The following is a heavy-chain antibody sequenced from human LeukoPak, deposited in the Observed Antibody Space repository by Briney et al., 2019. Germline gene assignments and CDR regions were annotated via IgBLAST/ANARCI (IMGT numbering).Heavy chain of an antibody. CDR3: VREARLGSTGTLSAFDI. D-gene: IGHD1-1*01. J-gene: IGHJ3*02. CDR1: GFTFSDPY. CDR2: ITGSGDNV. Sequence: PGGSLRLSCAASGFTFSDPYMSWIRQAPGKGLEWVSKITGSGDNVFYAASVRGRFTISRDNANNSLYLQMNSLRPEDTGVYYCVREARLGSTGTLSAFDIWGQGTMVVVSS. V-gene: IGHV3-11*01.